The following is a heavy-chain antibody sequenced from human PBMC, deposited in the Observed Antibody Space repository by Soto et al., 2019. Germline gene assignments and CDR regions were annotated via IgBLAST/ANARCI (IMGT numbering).Heavy chain of an antibody. J-gene: IGHJ6*02. Sequence: ASVKVSCKASGYTFTGYYMHWVRQAPGQGLEWMGWINPNSGGTNYAQKFQGWVTMTRDTSISTAYMELSGLRSDDTAVYYCARGHSSTPLYYYYGMDVWGQGTTVTVSS. D-gene: IGHD6-19*01. V-gene: IGHV1-2*04. CDR1: GYTFTGYY. CDR3: ARGHSSTPLYYYYGMDV. CDR2: INPNSGGT.